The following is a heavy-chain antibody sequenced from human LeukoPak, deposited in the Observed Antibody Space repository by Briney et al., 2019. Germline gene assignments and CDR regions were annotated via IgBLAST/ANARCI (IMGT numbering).Heavy chain of an antibody. CDR1: GGSISSGDYY. J-gene: IGHJ4*02. D-gene: IGHD3-10*01. CDR2: IYNSGNT. Sequence: SETLSLTCTVSGGSISSGDYYWSWIRQPPGKGLEWIGYIYNSGNTNYNPSFKSRVTISEGTPKNQFSLKLSSVTAADTAVYYCVRDRELNYWGQGTLVTVSS. CDR3: VRDRELNY. V-gene: IGHV4-61*08.